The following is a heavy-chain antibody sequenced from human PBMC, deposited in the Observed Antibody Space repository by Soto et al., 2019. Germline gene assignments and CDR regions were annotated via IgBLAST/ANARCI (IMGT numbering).Heavy chain of an antibody. Sequence: SETLYLTCTVSGGSISSSSYYWGWIRQPPGKGLEWIGSIYYSGSTYYNPSLKSRVTISVETSKNHFSLKLSSVTAADTAVYYCARRRYFDWLSPFDPWGQGTLVTVSS. CDR1: GGSISSSSYY. J-gene: IGHJ5*02. V-gene: IGHV4-39*02. CDR3: ARRRYFDWLSPFDP. D-gene: IGHD3-9*01. CDR2: IYYSGST.